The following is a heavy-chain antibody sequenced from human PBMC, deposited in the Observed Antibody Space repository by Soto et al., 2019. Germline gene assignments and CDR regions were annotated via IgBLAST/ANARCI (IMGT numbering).Heavy chain of an antibody. CDR3: ARAQRPCSGGSCYSWYYYYGMDV. CDR2: INHSGST. Sequence: KPSETLSLTCAVYGGSFSGYYWSWIRQPPGKGLEWIGEINHSGSTNYNPSLKSRVTISVDTSKNQFSLKLSSVTAADTAVYYCARAQRPCSGGSCYSWYYYYGMDVWGQGTTVTVSS. V-gene: IGHV4-34*01. CDR1: GGSFSGYY. J-gene: IGHJ6*02. D-gene: IGHD2-15*01.